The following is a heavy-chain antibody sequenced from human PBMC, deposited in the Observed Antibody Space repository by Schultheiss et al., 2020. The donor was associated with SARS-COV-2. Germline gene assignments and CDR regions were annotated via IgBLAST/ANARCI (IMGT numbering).Heavy chain of an antibody. CDR2: IYYSGST. CDR3: ARAAGLRRHDYVYDI. CDR1: GDSIRSYY. Sequence: SQTLSLTCTVSGDSIRSYYWNWIRQPPGKGLEWIGTIYYSGSTYYNPSLKSRVTISVDTSKNQFSLKLSSVTAADTAVYYCARAAGLRRHDYVYDIWGQGTTVTVSS. J-gene: IGHJ6*02. D-gene: IGHD3-16*01. V-gene: IGHV4-59*01.